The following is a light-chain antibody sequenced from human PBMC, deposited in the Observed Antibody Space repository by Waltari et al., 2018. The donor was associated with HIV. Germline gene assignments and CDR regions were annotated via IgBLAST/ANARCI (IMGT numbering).Light chain of an antibody. CDR3: SSYTSSSSRV. CDR1: SSDVGAYNY. J-gene: IGLJ2*01. CDR2: EVS. Sequence: QSALTQPASVSGSPGQSITISCTGNSSDVGAYNYVSWYQQPPGKAPKLLIFEVSNRPSGVPNRFSGSKSGNTASLAISGLQAEDEADYYCSSYTSSSSRVFGGGTKLTVL. V-gene: IGLV2-14*01.